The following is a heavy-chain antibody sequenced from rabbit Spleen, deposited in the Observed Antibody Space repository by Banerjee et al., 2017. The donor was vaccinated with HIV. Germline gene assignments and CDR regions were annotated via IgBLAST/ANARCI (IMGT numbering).Heavy chain of an antibody. D-gene: IGHD8-1*01. CDR2: IDPVFGIT. CDR3: ARDGAGSSYFNL. V-gene: IGHV1S47*01. CDR1: GFTLSSYY. J-gene: IGHJ4*01. Sequence: QEQLVEYGGDLVQPGASLTLTCTASGFTLSSYYMNWVRQAPGKGLEWIGYIDPVFGITYYANWVNGRFSISRENTQNTVSLQMNSLTAADTATYFCARDGAGSSYFNLWGPGTLVTVS.